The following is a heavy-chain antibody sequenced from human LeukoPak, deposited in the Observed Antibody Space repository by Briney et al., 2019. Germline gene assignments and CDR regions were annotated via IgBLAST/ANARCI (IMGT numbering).Heavy chain of an antibody. J-gene: IGHJ5*02. CDR2: IYPGDSRI. CDR3: ACRMLTSTRFEP. D-gene: IGHD2-2*01. V-gene: IGHV5-51*01. CDR1: GYIFTNYW. Sequence: GESLKLSCKTSGYIFTNYWIGWARQMPGKGLEWMAVIYPGDSRIRYNPSFQGQVTISADKSINTAYLQWSSLKASDTALYYCACRMLTSTRFEPWGQGTLVTVSS.